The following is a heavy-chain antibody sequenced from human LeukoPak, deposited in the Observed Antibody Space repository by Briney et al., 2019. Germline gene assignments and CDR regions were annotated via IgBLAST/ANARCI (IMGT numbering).Heavy chain of an antibody. CDR3: ARVQTGAPHFDY. V-gene: IGHV4-61*01. J-gene: IGHJ4*02. CDR1: GGSVSSGSYY. D-gene: IGHD7-27*01. Sequence: SETLSLTCTVSGGSVSSGSYYWSWIRQPPGKGLEWIGYIYYSGSTNYNPSLKSRVTISVDTSKNQFSLKLSSVTAADTAVYYCARVQTGAPHFDYWGQGTLVTVSS. CDR2: IYYSGST.